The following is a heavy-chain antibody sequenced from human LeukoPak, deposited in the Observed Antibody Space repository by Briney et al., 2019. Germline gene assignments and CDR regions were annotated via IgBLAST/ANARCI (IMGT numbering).Heavy chain of an antibody. CDR3: AKARFGELLVFDY. V-gene: IGHV3-23*01. Sequence: PGGSLRLSCASSGFTFSSYAMSWVRQAPGKGLEWVSTIGGSGGSTYYADSVKGRFTISRDNSKNTLYLQMNSLRAEDTAVYYCAKARFGELLVFDYWGQGTLVTVSS. J-gene: IGHJ4*02. CDR1: GFTFSSYA. D-gene: IGHD3-10*01. CDR2: IGGSGGST.